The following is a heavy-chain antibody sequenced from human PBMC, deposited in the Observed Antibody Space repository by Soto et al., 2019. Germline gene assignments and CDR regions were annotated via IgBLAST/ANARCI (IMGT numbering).Heavy chain of an antibody. CDR2: INGDGRST. CDR1: GFTFSTYW. CDR3: ATLASIHFERYDY. J-gene: IGHJ4*02. V-gene: IGHV3-74*01. Sequence: PGGSLRLSCAASGFTFSTYWMHWVRQAPGKGLVWVSRINGDGRSTTYADSVKGRFTISRDNAKNTLYLQMNSLRAEDTAVYYCATLASIHFERYDYWGQGSLVTVSS. D-gene: IGHD3-9*01.